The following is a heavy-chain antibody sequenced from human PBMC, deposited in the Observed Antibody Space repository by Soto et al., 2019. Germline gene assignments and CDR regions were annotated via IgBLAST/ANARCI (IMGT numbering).Heavy chain of an antibody. Sequence: EAELVESGGGLVKPGGSLTLSCAASGFSFKNAWMNWVRQAPGKGLEWVGRIKNKNDGGTTDYAAFVQGRVTISRDAPENNRYLHMTGLKTEDTAVDFCTGLWFGEIYNYWGQGSLVTVSS. V-gene: IGHV3-15*07. CDR1: GFSFKNAW. D-gene: IGHD3-10*01. J-gene: IGHJ4*01. CDR2: IKNKNDGGTT. CDR3: TGLWFGEIYNY.